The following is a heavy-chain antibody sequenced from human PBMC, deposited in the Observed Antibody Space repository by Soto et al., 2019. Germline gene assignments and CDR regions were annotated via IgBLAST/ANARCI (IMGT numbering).Heavy chain of an antibody. Sequence: QVHLQESGPGLVRPSETLSLTCAVSGASISRTGFHWGWIRQPPGQGLEWIGSVYESVNTYYNSSLKSRVNLSVDKSKNQFSLELKSVTAADTAVYYCSRRGSGHTFDYWGQGTLVTVSS. CDR1: GASISRTGFH. V-gene: IGHV4-39*01. CDR2: VYESVNT. D-gene: IGHD3-10*01. J-gene: IGHJ4*02. CDR3: SRRGSGHTFDY.